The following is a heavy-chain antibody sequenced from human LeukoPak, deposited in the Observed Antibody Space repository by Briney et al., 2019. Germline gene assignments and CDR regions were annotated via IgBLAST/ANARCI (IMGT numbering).Heavy chain of an antibody. V-gene: IGHV3-30-3*01. J-gene: IGHJ4*02. Sequence: GGSLRLSCAASGFTFSSYAMHWVRQAPGKGLEWVAVISYDGSNKYYADSVKGRFTISRDNSKNTLYLQMNSLRAEDTAVYFCARDKVRVGVGAFDYWGQGTLVTVSS. D-gene: IGHD3-3*01. CDR2: ISYDGSNK. CDR1: GFTFSSYA. CDR3: ARDKVRVGVGAFDY.